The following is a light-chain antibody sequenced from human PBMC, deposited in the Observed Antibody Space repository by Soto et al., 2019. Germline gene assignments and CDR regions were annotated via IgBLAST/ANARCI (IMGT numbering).Light chain of an antibody. CDR2: DVS. V-gene: IGLV2-11*01. CDR3: QSYDISLSGYV. J-gene: IGLJ1*01. Sequence: QSVLTQPRSVSGSPGQSVTISCTGTSSDVGGYNYVSWYQQHPGKAPKLMIYDVSKRPSGVPDRFSGSKSGNTASLTISGLQAEDEADYYCQSYDISLSGYVFGTGTKVTVL. CDR1: SSDVGGYNY.